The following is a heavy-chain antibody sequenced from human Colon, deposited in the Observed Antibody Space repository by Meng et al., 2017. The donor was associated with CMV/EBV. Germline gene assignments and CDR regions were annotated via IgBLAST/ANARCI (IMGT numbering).Heavy chain of an antibody. V-gene: IGHV1-2*02. J-gene: IGHJ3*01. CDR1: GYTFTGYY. CDR2: INPNSGGT. D-gene: IGHD6-19*01. CDR3: ATSSCVTAITCAVALEPKDAFDL. Sequence: ASVKVSCKASGYTFTGYYMHWVRQAPGQGLEWMGWINPNSGGTNYAQKFQGRVTMTRDTSISTAYMELSRLRSDDTAVYYCATSSCVTAITCAVALEPKDAFDLWGQGTMVTVSS.